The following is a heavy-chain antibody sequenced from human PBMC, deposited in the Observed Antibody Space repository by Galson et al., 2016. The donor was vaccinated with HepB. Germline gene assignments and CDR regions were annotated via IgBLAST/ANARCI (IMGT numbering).Heavy chain of an antibody. CDR2: ISYDGSNK. D-gene: IGHD6-13*01. Sequence: SLRLSCAASGFTFRSHAMNWVRQAPGKGLEWVAVISYDGSNKYYADSVKGRFTISRDNSKNMLYLQMSSLRAEDTAVYYCARVGGVRQLDPYYFDYWGQGALVTVSS. CDR3: ARVGGVRQLDPYYFDY. CDR1: GFTFRSHA. V-gene: IGHV3-30-3*01. J-gene: IGHJ4*02.